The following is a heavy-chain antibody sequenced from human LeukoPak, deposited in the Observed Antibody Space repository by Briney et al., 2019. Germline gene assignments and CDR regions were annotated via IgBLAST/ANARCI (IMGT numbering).Heavy chain of an antibody. CDR2: IYYSGST. Sequence: KPSETLSLTWTVSGGSISSSSYYWGWIRQPPGKGLEWIGSIYYSGSTYYNPSLKSRVTISVDTSKNQFSLKLSSVTAADTAVYYCARTGKRGYSGYKQVYYFDYWGQGTLVTVSS. V-gene: IGHV4-39*01. D-gene: IGHD5-12*01. J-gene: IGHJ4*02. CDR3: ARTGKRGYSGYKQVYYFDY. CDR1: GGSISSSSYY.